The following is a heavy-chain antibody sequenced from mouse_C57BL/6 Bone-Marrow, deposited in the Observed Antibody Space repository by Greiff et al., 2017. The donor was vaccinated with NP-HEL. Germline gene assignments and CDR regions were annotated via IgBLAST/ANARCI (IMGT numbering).Heavy chain of an antibody. Sequence: EVQLQQSGPELVKPGASVKISCKASGYSFTGYYMNWVKQSPEKSLEWIGEINPSTGGTTYNQKFKAKATLTVDKSSSTAYMQLKSLTSEDSAVYYCARGYYGSSSHCYFDVWGTGTTVTVSS. D-gene: IGHD1-1*01. J-gene: IGHJ1*03. V-gene: IGHV1-42*01. CDR2: INPSTGGT. CDR1: GYSFTGYY. CDR3: ARGYYGSSSHCYFDV.